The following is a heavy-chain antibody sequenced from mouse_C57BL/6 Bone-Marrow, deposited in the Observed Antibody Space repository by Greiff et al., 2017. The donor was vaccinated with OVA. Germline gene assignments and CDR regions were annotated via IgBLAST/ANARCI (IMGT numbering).Heavy chain of an antibody. V-gene: IGHV1-55*01. CDR2: IYPGSGST. Sequence: QVQLQQPGAELVKPGASVKMSCKASGYTFTSYWITWVKQRPGQGLEWIGDIYPGSGSTNYNEKFKSKATLTVDTSTSTAYMQLSSLTSEDAAVYYCARADYGSSYEAGFAYWGQGTLVTVSA. J-gene: IGHJ3*01. D-gene: IGHD1-1*01. CDR3: ARADYGSSYEAGFAY. CDR1: GYTFTSYW.